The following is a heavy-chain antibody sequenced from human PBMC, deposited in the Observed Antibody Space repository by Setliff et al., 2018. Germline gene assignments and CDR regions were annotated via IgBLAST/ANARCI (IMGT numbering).Heavy chain of an antibody. J-gene: IGHJ4*02. CDR1: GASVSGNSYY. D-gene: IGHD3-22*01. CDR2: TYYSGST. V-gene: IGHV4-39*07. CDR3: ARAPRYFDPTGSYFDF. Sequence: PSETRPTCTVSGASVSGNSYYWGWIRQPPGKGLECIASTYYSGSTYYNPSLKSRVTISVDTSKNQFSLKLTSVTAADTAVYYCARAPRYFDPTGSYFDFWGQGTLVTVSS.